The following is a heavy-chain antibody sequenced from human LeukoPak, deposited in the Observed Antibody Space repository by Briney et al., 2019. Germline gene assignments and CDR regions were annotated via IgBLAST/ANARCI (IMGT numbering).Heavy chain of an antibody. V-gene: IGHV3-30*03. CDR2: ISYDGSNK. Sequence: GGSLRLSCAASGFTFSSYGMHWVRQAPGKGLEWVAVISYDGSNKYYADSVKGRFTISRDNSKNTLYLQMNSLRAEDTAVYYCARDRSDHGYFDYWGQGTLVTVSS. CDR3: ARDRSDHGYFDY. CDR1: GFTFSSYG. D-gene: IGHD3-3*01. J-gene: IGHJ4*02.